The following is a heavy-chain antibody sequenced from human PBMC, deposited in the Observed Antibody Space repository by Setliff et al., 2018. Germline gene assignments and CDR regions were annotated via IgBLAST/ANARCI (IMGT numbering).Heavy chain of an antibody. CDR3: ARGAYIGLDY. J-gene: IGHJ4*02. CDR2: FHTGGST. V-gene: IGHV4-61*09. D-gene: IGHD4-4*01. CDR1: GDSISSGSYY. Sequence: PSETLSLTCTVSGDSISSGSYYWTWIRQPAGKGLEWIGHFHTGGSTNYSPSLKSRVTISIDMSKNQFSLKLNSVTAADTAVYYCARGAYIGLDYWGQGTLVTVSS.